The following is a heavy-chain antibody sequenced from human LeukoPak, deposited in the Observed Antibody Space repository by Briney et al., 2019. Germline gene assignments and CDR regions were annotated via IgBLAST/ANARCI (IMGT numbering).Heavy chain of an antibody. Sequence: ASETLSLTCSVSGGSISSSSYYWSWIRQPPGKGLEWIGYIYYSGSTNYNPSLKSRVTISVDTSKNQFSLKLSSVTAADTAVYYCARSMVRGVPLHPWGQGTLVTVSS. CDR3: ARSMVRGVPLHP. D-gene: IGHD3-10*01. J-gene: IGHJ5*02. CDR1: GGSISSSSYY. CDR2: IYYSGST. V-gene: IGHV4-61*05.